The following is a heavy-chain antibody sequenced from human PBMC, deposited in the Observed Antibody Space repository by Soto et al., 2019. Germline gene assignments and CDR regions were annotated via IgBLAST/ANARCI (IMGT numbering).Heavy chain of an antibody. CDR2: ISAYNGTT. CDR1: GYTFTSYG. V-gene: IGHV1-18*01. Sequence: QVQLVQSGAEVKKPGASVKVSCKASGYTFTSYGLCLVRQAPGQGLEWMGWISAYNGTTNYAQKLQGRVTMTTDTSKSTAYMELRSLRADDTAVYYCARESPIAVAGPFDYWGQGTLVTVSS. J-gene: IGHJ4*02. CDR3: ARESPIAVAGPFDY. D-gene: IGHD6-19*01.